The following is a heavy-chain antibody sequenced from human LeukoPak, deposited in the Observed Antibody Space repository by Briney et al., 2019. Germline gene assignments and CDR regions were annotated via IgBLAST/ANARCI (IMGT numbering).Heavy chain of an antibody. D-gene: IGHD6-13*01. J-gene: IGHJ4*02. V-gene: IGHV3-23*01. CDR2: ISDSGGST. CDR1: GFTFSSYA. Sequence: SGGSLRLSCAASGFTFSSYAMSWVRQAPGKGLEWVSAISDSGGSTYYADSVKGRFTITRDNSKNTLYLQMNSLRAEDTAVYYCAKGGETTAPGPYGLYYWGQGTLVIVSS. CDR3: AKGGETTAPGPYGLYY.